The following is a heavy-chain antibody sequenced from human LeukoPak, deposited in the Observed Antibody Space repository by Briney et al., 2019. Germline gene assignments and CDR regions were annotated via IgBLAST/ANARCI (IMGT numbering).Heavy chain of an antibody. CDR3: ARHYGDRVRYFDWSDDAFDI. J-gene: IGHJ3*02. CDR1: GCSISSYY. Sequence: SETLSLTCTASGCSISSYYWSWIRQPPGKGLEWIGYIYYSGSTNYNLSLKSRVTISVDTSKNQFSLKLSSVTAADTAVYYCARHYGDRVRYFDWSDDAFDIWGQGTMVTVSS. V-gene: IGHV4-59*08. CDR2: IYYSGST. D-gene: IGHD3-9*01.